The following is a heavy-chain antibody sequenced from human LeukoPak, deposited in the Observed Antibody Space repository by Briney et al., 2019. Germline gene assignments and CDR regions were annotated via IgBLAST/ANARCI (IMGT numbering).Heavy chain of an antibody. V-gene: IGHV1-18*01. D-gene: IGHD3-22*01. CDR1: GGTFSSYA. Sequence: ASVKVSCKASGGTFSSYAISWVRQAPGQGLEWMRWISAYNGDTNYAQQLQGRVTMTTDTSTSTAYMELRSLRSDDTAVYYCARERGYARQYFDYWGQGTLVTVSS. CDR2: ISAYNGDT. J-gene: IGHJ4*01. CDR3: ARERGYARQYFDY.